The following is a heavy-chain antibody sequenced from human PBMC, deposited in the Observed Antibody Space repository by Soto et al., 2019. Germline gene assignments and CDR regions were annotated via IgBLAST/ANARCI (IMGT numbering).Heavy chain of an antibody. CDR2: ISAYNGNT. J-gene: IGHJ5*02. CDR3: ARKLYSNYDWFDP. D-gene: IGHD4-4*01. CDR1: GYTFTSYG. V-gene: IGHV1-18*01. Sequence: GASLKVSCKASGYTFTSYGISWVRQAPGQGLEWMGWISAYNGNTNYAQKLQGRVTMTTDTPTSTAYMELRSLRSDDTAVYYCARKLYSNYDWFDPWGQGTLVTVSS.